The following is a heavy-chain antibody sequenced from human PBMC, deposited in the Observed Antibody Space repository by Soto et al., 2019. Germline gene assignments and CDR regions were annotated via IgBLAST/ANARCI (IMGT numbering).Heavy chain of an antibody. CDR1: GGSISTSSYY. D-gene: IGHD3-22*01. CDR3: ARLFYYDFSGYHYFFDY. CDR2: IYYSGNT. V-gene: IGHV4-39*01. Sequence: SETLSLTCTVSGGSISTSSYYWGWIRQPPGKGLEWIGTIYYSGNTYYNPSLKSRVTISVDTSKNQFSVKLSSVTAADTAIYYCARLFYYDFSGYHYFFDYWGLGTLVTVSS. J-gene: IGHJ4*02.